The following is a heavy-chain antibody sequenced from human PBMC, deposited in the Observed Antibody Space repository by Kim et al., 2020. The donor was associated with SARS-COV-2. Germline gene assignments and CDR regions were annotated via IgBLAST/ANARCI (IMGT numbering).Heavy chain of an antibody. Sequence: KYYADAVKDRFTDARDNSKNALYLRINSLSAEDTAVYYCARNSMAEWYFDRGGRGTLVTVSS. D-gene: IGHD6-6*01. CDR3: ARNSMAEWYFDR. J-gene: IGHJ2*01. CDR2: K. V-gene: IGHV3-33*01.